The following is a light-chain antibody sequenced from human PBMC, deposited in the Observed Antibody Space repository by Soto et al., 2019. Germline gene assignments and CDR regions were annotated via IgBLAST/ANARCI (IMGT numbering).Light chain of an antibody. J-gene: IGLJ3*02. CDR2: DNN. V-gene: IGLV1-51*01. CDR3: ETWDFSLNTVV. Sequence: GSAFNIGNNYVSWYQQVPGTAPKLLIYDNNKRPSGIPDRFTGSKSVTSATLDITGLQTGDEADYYCETWDFSLNTVVFGGGTKLTVL. CDR1: AFNIGNNY.